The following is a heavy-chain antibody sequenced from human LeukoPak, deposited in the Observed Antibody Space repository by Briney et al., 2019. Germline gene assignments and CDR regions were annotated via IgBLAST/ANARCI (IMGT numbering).Heavy chain of an antibody. D-gene: IGHD4-17*01. CDR1: GGTFSSYA. J-gene: IGHJ4*02. Sequence: SVKVSCEASGGTFSSYAISWVRQAPGQGLEWMGRIILILGIANYAQKFQGRVTITADKSTSTAYMELSSLRSEDTAVYYCARATVTTDYFDYWGQGTLVTVSS. V-gene: IGHV1-69*04. CDR3: ARATVTTDYFDY. CDR2: IILILGIA.